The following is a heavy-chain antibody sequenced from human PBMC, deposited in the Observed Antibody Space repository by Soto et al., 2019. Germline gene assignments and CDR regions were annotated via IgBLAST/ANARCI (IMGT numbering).Heavy chain of an antibody. CDR1: GASVSSFSSY. D-gene: IGHD4-4*01. CDR2: VYYSGDT. J-gene: IGHJ6*02. V-gene: IGHV4-61*01. CDR3: ARDGRMPTGLGGYYYYGMDV. Sequence: ASETLSLTCTVSGASVSSFSSYWSWIRQPPGKALEWIGYVYYSGDTNYNPSLKSRVTISVDTSKNLFSLKLSYVTAADTAVYYCARDGRMPTGLGGYYYYGMDVWGQGTTVTVSS.